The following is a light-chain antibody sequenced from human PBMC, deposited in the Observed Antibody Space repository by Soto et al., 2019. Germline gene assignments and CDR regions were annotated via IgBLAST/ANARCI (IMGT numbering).Light chain of an antibody. Sequence: EIVLTQSPAILSLSPGERAALSCRASQSISTYLAWYQQKPGQAPRLVISDATNRATGIPARFSGSGSGTDFTLTISSLEPEAFAVYYCQHRNTWPPGATFGGGTKVEIK. J-gene: IGKJ4*01. CDR1: QSISTY. CDR3: QHRNTWPPGAT. CDR2: DAT. V-gene: IGKV3-11*01.